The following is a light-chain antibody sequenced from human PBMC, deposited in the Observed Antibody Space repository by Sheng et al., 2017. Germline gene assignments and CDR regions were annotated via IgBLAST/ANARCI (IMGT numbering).Light chain of an antibody. Sequence: ESVLTQSPATLSLSPGERATLSCRASQSVSSFLAWYQQKPGQAPRLLIYDASRRATGIPDRFSGSGSETDFTLTISSLQSEDFAVYYCQQYNNWPRTFGQGTKLEI. CDR2: DAS. CDR3: QQYNNWPRT. CDR1: QSVSSF. J-gene: IGKJ2*01. V-gene: IGKV3-11*01.